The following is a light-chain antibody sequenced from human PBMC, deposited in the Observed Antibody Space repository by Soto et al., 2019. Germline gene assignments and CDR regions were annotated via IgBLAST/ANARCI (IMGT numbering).Light chain of an antibody. CDR2: GIS. CDR3: QQSYRIPDT. J-gene: IGKJ2*01. Sequence: DIQMTQSPSSLSASVGDRVTITCRASQSISSYLNWYQQKPGKAPKLLIYGISNLQSGVPSRFSGRGTGTDFTLTISSVQPEDFASYYGQQSYRIPDTFGQGTKLEIK. CDR1: QSISSY. V-gene: IGKV1-39*01.